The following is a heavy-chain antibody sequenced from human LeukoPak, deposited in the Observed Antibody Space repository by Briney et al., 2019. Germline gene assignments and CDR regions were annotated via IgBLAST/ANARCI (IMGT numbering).Heavy chain of an antibody. CDR2: ISSSTTTT. J-gene: IGHJ4*02. Sequence: VRCLRLSCTAAGFTFSSYSMSWVRQAPGKGLEWGSYISSSTTTTYYADSVKGRFTISRDNAENSLFLQMNSLRAEDTAVYYCARDPIVTTIQRFDYWGRGTLVTVSS. D-gene: IGHD5-12*01. CDR3: ARDPIVTTIQRFDY. CDR1: GFTFSSYS. V-gene: IGHV3-48*01.